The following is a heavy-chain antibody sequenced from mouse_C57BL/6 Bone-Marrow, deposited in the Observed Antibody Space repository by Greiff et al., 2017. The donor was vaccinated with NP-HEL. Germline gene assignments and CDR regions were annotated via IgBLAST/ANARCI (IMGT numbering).Heavy chain of an antibody. CDR1: GFTFSDYY. D-gene: IGHD2-4*01. CDR2: INYDGSST. CDR3: ARDQGDYDHWYFDV. V-gene: IGHV5-16*01. Sequence: DVQLVESEGGLVQPGSSMKLSCTASGFTFSDYYMAWVRQVPEKGLEWVANINYDGSSTYYLDSLKSRFIISRDNAKNILYLQMSSLKSEDTATYYCARDQGDYDHWYFDVWGTGTTVTVSS. J-gene: IGHJ1*03.